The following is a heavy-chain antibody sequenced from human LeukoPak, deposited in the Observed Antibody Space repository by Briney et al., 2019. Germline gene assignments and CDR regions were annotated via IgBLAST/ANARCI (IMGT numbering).Heavy chain of an antibody. Sequence: PGGSLRLSCAASGFTFSDYYMSWIRQAPGKGLEWVSYISSSSSYTNYADSVKGRFTISRDNAKNSLYLQMNSLRAEDTAVYYCARDLSLTGPNWFDPWGQGTLVTVSS. J-gene: IGHJ5*02. CDR3: ARDLSLTGPNWFDP. CDR1: GFTFSDYY. V-gene: IGHV3-11*06. D-gene: IGHD3-9*01. CDR2: ISSSSSYT.